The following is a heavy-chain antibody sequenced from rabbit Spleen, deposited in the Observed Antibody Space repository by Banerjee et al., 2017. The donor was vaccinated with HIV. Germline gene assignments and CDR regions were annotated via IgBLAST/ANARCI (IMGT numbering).Heavy chain of an antibody. D-gene: IGHD4-1*01. V-gene: IGHV1S40*01. CDR3: ATLGAGVAWMYDL. CDR2: IDISSGST. CDR1: GFSFSGSYQ. J-gene: IGHJ4*01. Sequence: QSLEESGGGLVQPEGSLALTCKASGFSFSGSYQMCWVRQAPGKGLEWIACIDISSGSTWYASGAKGRFTTSKTSSTTVTLQMTSLTAADTATYFCATLGAGVAWMYDLWGPGTLVTVS.